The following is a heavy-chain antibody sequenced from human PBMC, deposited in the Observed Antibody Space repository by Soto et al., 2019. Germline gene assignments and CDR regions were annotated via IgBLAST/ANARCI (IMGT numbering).Heavy chain of an antibody. CDR2: IKSKTDGGTT. CDR1: GFTFSNAW. Sequence: GGSLRLSCAASGFTFSNAWMSWVRQAPGKGLEWVGRIKSKTDGGTTDYAAPVKGRFTISRDDSKNTLYLQMNSLKTEDTAVYYWTTAAVTTHYFDYWGQGTLVTVSS. D-gene: IGHD4-4*01. V-gene: IGHV3-15*01. J-gene: IGHJ4*02. CDR3: TTAAVTTHYFDY.